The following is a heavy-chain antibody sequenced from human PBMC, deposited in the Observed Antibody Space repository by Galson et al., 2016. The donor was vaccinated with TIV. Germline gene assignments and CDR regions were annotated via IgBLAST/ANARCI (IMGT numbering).Heavy chain of an antibody. CDR1: GFTFSTFW. V-gene: IGHV3-7*01. Sequence: SLRLSCAASGFTFSTFWMSWVRQAPGKGLEWVANIKQDGSDKNYVDSVKGRFTISRDHTTNSVFLQMSSLRAEDTAVYYCVRDWDDYGHHSAFDSWGQGTQVTVSS. J-gene: IGHJ4*02. CDR2: IKQDGSDK. D-gene: IGHD4-17*01. CDR3: VRDWDDYGHHSAFDS.